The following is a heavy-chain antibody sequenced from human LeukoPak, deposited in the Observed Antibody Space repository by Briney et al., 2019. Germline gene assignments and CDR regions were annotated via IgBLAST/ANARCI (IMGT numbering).Heavy chain of an antibody. J-gene: IGHJ5*02. CDR3: ARVGLPMVRGVTGNWFDP. Sequence: EASVKVSCKASGYTFTSYGISWVRRAPGQGLEWMGWISAYNGNTNYAQKLQGRVTMTTDTSTSTAYMELRSLRSDDTAVYYCARVGLPMVRGVTGNWFDPWGQGTLVTVSS. CDR2: ISAYNGNT. D-gene: IGHD3-10*01. V-gene: IGHV1-18*01. CDR1: GYTFTSYG.